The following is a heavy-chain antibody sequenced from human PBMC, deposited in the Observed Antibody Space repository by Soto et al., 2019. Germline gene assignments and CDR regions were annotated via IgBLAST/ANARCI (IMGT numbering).Heavy chain of an antibody. CDR3: ARVGGSGSYYPAGVPYYYGMDV. D-gene: IGHD3-10*01. CDR2: ISAYNGNT. J-gene: IGHJ6*02. Sequence: ASVKVSCKASGYTFTSYGISWVRQAPGQGLEWMGWISAYNGNTNYAQKLQGRVTMTTDTSTSTAYMELRSLRSDDTAVYYCARVGGSGSYYPAGVPYYYGMDVWGQGTTVTVSS. V-gene: IGHV1-18*01. CDR1: GYTFTSYG.